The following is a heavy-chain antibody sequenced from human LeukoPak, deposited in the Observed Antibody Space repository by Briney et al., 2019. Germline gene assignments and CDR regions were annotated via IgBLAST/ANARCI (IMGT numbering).Heavy chain of an antibody. CDR2: INRSGST. CDR3: ERRSGSYYILPFYY. V-gene: IGHV4-34*01. Sequence: SETLSLTCAVYGGPFSGYYWSWVRQPPGKGLEWIGEINRSGSTYYEASVKGRLTISEDTSKNQFYLKLSSVTAADAAVYYCERRSGSYYILPFYYWGQGTLVTVSS. D-gene: IGHD3-10*01. J-gene: IGHJ4*02. CDR1: GGPFSGYY.